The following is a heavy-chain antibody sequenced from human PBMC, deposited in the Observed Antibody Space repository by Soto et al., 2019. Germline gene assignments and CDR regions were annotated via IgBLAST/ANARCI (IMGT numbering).Heavy chain of an antibody. J-gene: IGHJ4*02. CDR1: GGTFSTSS. V-gene: IGHV1-69*01. Sequence: QLQLVQSGTEVKEPGSSVKVSCKASGGTFSTSSFVWVRQGPGQGLEWMGGIIPIFARTNYAQKFQGRVTFSADEATRTPYMVTRSVTSEATAIYDGAREVVRSAAGESWGQGTLVTVSS. D-gene: IGHD2-15*01. CDR2: IIPIFART. CDR3: AREVVRSAAGES.